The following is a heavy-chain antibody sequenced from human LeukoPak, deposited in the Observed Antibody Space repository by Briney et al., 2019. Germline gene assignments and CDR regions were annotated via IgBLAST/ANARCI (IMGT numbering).Heavy chain of an antibody. J-gene: IGHJ6*03. D-gene: IGHD3-22*01. CDR2: IIPIFGTA. Sequence: ASVKVSCKASGGTFSRYAISWVRQAPGQGLEWMGGIIPIFGTANYAQKFQGRVTITTDESTSTAYMELSSLRSEDTAVYYCATGQWLPHYYYYYYMDVWGKGTTVTVSS. CDR1: GGTFSRYA. V-gene: IGHV1-69*05. CDR3: ATGQWLPHYYYYYYMDV.